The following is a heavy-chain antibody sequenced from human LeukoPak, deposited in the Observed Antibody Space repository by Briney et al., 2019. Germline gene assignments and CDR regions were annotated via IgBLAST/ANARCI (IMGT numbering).Heavy chain of an antibody. CDR2: IYTSGST. D-gene: IGHD3-16*01. V-gene: IGHV4-4*07. CDR3: ARSDYVWGTHRRAFDI. J-gene: IGHJ3*02. Sequence: PSETLSLTCTVSGGSISSYYWSWIRQPAGKGLEWIGRIYTSGSTNYNPSLKSRVTMSVDTSKNQFSLKLSSVTAAGTAVYYCARSDYVWGTHRRAFDIWGQGTMVTVSS. CDR1: GGSISSYY.